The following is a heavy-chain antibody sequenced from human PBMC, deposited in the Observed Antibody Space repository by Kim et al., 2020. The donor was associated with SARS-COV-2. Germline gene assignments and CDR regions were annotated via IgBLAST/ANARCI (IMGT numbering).Heavy chain of an antibody. J-gene: IGHJ6*02. CDR3: ARVVPAAIGGYYYYYGMDV. Sequence: GGSLRLSCAXSGFTFSSYSMNWVRQAPGKGLEWVSSISSSSSYIYYADSVKGRFTISRDNAKNSLYLQMNSLRAEDTAVYYCARVVPAAIGGYYYYYGMDVWGQGTTVTVSS. D-gene: IGHD2-2*01. CDR1: GFTFSSYS. CDR2: ISSSSSYI. V-gene: IGHV3-21*01.